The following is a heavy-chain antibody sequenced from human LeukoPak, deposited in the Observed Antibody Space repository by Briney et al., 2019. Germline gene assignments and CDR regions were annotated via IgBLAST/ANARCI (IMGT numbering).Heavy chain of an antibody. CDR1: GGSISSGGYY. D-gene: IGHD3-3*01. V-gene: IGHV4-31*03. J-gene: IGHJ3*02. CDR2: IYYSGSP. Sequence: SQTLSLTCTVSGGSISSGGYYWSWIRQHPGKGLEWIGYIYYSGSPYYNPSLKSRVTLSVDASKKQFCLKLSCVAAADTAVYYCARGSQHYDFWSGRLNAFDIWGQGTMVTVSS. CDR3: ARGSQHYDFWSGRLNAFDI.